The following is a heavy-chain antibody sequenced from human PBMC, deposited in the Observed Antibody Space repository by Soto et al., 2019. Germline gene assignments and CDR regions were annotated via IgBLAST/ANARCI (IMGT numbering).Heavy chain of an antibody. Sequence: AVKVSCKASGGTFSSYAISWVRQAPGQGLEWMGGIIPIFGTANYAQKFQGRVTITADVSTSTAYMELSSLRSEDTAVYYCARWAYDFWSGYYGYFDYWGQGTLVTVYS. CDR1: GGTFSSYA. J-gene: IGHJ4*02. V-gene: IGHV1-69*13. CDR3: ARWAYDFWSGYYGYFDY. CDR2: IIPIFGTA. D-gene: IGHD3-3*01.